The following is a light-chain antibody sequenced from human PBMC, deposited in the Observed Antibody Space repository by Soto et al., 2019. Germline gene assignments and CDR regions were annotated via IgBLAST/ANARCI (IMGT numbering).Light chain of an antibody. CDR3: QQYNNWLWT. CDR2: GAS. Sequence: EIVMTQSPATLSVSPGERATLSCRASQNISSNLAWYQQKPGQAPRVLIDGASTRATGIPARFSGSGSRTDFPLTISSLQSEDFAVYYCQQYNNWLWTFGQGTKVEIK. V-gene: IGKV3-15*01. CDR1: QNISSN. J-gene: IGKJ1*01.